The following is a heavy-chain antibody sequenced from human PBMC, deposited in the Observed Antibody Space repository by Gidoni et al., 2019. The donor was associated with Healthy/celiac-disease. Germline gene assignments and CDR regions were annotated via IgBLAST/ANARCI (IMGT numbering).Heavy chain of an antibody. CDR3: AREYIVATIFFQADYYYYMDV. CDR1: GFTSSSYP. CDR2: ISYDGSNK. Sequence: QVQLLESGGGVVQPGRSLRLPFAASGFTSSSYPIHWVRQAPGKGLEWVAVISYDGSNKYYADSVKGRFTISRDNSKNTLYLQMNSLRAEDTAVYYCAREYIVATIFFQADYYYYMDVWGKGTTVTVSS. V-gene: IGHV3-30*04. D-gene: IGHD5-12*01. J-gene: IGHJ6*03.